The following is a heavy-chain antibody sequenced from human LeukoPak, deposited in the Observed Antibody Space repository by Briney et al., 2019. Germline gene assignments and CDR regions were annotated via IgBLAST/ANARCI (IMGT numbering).Heavy chain of an antibody. CDR2: INPSGGGT. J-gene: IGHJ6*02. V-gene: IGHV1-46*01. Sequence: ASVRVSCKTSGYTFANYNIHWLRQAPGQGLEWMGIINPSGGGTSYAQEFQGRVTMIRDTSTSTVYMDLSSLRSEDTAVYYCARLYYHSMDVWGQGTTVIVSS. CDR3: ARLYYHSMDV. CDR1: GYTFANYN.